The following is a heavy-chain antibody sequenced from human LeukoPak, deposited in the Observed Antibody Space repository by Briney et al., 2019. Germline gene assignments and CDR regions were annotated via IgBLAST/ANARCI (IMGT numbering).Heavy chain of an antibody. CDR2: ISGSGSTI. CDR1: GFTFNNAW. D-gene: IGHD3-16*02. J-gene: IGHJ4*02. Sequence: GGSLRLSCAASGFTFNNAWMSWVRQAPGKGLEWVSYISGSGSTIYYADSVKGRFTISRDNAKNSLYLQMNSLRAEDTAVYYCARGFRTFGGVIAPGYWGQGTLVTVSS. CDR3: ARGFRTFGGVIAPGY. V-gene: IGHV3-11*04.